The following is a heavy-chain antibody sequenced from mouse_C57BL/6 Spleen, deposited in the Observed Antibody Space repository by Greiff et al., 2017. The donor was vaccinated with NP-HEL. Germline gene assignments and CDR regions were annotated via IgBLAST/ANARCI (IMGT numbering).Heavy chain of an antibody. CDR3: ARGDYYGSSCAMDY. D-gene: IGHD1-1*01. CDR1: GYTFTSSW. J-gene: IGHJ4*01. CDR2: LDPNSGGT. Sequence: QVQLKQPGTELVQPGASVQLSCKASGYTFTSSWMHWVKQRPGRDLEWIGRLDPNSGGTNYNEKFKSKATLTVDKPSSTAYMQLSSLTSEDSAVYYCARGDYYGSSCAMDYWGQGTSVTVSS. V-gene: IGHV1-72*01.